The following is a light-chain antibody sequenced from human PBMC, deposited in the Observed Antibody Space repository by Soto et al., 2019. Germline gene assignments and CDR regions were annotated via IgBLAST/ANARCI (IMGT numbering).Light chain of an antibody. J-gene: IGKJ1*01. CDR1: QGIGSY. Sequence: DIQLTQSPSFLSSSIGDRVSITSRASQGIGSYLAWYQQKPGKAHNLLIYAVYTLKSGVQSRFSGSGSGTEFTLIIRSLQPDDFATYYCKQYNSYSGTFGQGTKVDNK. CDR2: AVY. CDR3: KQYNSYSGT. V-gene: IGKV1-9*01.